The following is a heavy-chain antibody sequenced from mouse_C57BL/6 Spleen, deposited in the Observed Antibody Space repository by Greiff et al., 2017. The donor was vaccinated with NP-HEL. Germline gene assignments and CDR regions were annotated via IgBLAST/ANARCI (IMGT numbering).Heavy chain of an antibody. V-gene: IGHV10-1*01. CDR2: IRSKSNNYAT. CDR1: GFSFNTYA. D-gene: IGHD2-3*01. Sequence: EVKLMESGGGLVQPKGSLKLSCAASGFSFNTYAMNWVRQAPGKGLEWVARIRSKSNNYATYYADSVKDRFTISRDDSESMLYLKMHNLKTDDTAMYYSGTDGSKGYAMDYWGQGTSVTVSS. J-gene: IGHJ4*01. CDR3: GTDGSKGYAMDY.